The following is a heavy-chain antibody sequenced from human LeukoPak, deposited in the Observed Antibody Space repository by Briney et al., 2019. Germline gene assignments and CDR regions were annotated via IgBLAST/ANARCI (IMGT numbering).Heavy chain of an antibody. V-gene: IGHV3-53*01. J-gene: IGHJ6*02. CDR3: ARDRYYYYGMDV. CDR1: GFTFSDYY. CDR2: IYSDGST. Sequence: GGSLRLSCAASGFTFSDYYMSWVRQAPGKGLEWVSVIYSDGSTYYADSVKGRFTISRDTSKNTLYLQMNSLRAEDTAVYYCARDRYYYYGMDVWGQGTTVTVSS.